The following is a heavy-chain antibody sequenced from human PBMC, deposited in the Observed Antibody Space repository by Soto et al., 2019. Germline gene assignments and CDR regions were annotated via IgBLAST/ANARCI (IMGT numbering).Heavy chain of an antibody. CDR3: ARPGYYDSSGYSQVVTAFDI. CDR2: IIPIFGTA. CDR1: GYTFTSYY. V-gene: IGHV1-46*03. Sequence: ASVKVSCKASGYTFTSYYMHWVRQAPGQGLEWMGGIIPIFGTASYAQKFQGRVTMTRDTSTSTVYMELSSLRSEDTAVYYCARPGYYDSSGYSQVVTAFDIWGQGTMVTVSS. J-gene: IGHJ3*02. D-gene: IGHD3-22*01.